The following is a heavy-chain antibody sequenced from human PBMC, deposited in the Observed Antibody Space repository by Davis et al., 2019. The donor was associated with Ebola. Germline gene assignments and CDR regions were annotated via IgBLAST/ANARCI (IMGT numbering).Heavy chain of an antibody. CDR2: ISGDSIGI. CDR3: VKSTHGLNPFNS. CDR1: GFTFISYA. D-gene: IGHD5-24*01. J-gene: IGHJ4*02. V-gene: IGHV3-23*01. Sequence: GESLKISCAASGFTFISYAMTWVRLAPGEGLEWVSAISGDSIGIFYAASVKGRFSISRDNSKNTMYLQMNSLRSEDTAMYYCVKSTHGLNPFNSWGQGTLVTVSS.